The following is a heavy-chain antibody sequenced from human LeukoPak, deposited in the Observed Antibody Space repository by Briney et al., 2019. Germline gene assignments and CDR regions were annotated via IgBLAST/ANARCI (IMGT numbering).Heavy chain of an antibody. CDR2: ISGSGGST. D-gene: IGHD3-22*01. CDR3: AKGFYDTSGYYNYFDY. J-gene: IGHJ4*02. V-gene: IGHV3-23*01. Sequence: GGSLRLSCAASGFTFSSYAMSWVRQAPGKGLEWVSTISGSGGSTYYADSVKGRFTVSRDNSKNTLYLQMSSLRAEDTAVYYCAKGFYDTSGYYNYFDYWGQGTLVTVSS. CDR1: GFTFSSYA.